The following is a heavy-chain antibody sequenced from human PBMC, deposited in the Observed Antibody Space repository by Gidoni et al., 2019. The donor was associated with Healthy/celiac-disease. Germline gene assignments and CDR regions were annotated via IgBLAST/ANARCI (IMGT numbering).Heavy chain of an antibody. CDR1: RGTFSNFA. CDR2: IIPIFGTT. J-gene: IGHJ6*03. Sequence: QVQLVQSGAEVKKPGSSVKVSCKASRGTFSNFAITWVRQAPGQGLEWMGGIIPIFGTTNYAQKFQGRVTITADQSTSTTYMELSSLRSEDTAVYYCARNRVGKDTPMAIYYFHMDVWGKGTTVTVSS. V-gene: IGHV1-69*01. D-gene: IGHD5-18*01. CDR3: ARNRVGKDTPMAIYYFHMDV.